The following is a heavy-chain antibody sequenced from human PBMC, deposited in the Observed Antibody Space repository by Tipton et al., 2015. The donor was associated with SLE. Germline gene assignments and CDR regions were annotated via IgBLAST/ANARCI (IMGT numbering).Heavy chain of an antibody. J-gene: IGHJ3*02. Sequence: GLGKPSETLSLTCAVYGGSFSGYYWSWIRQPPGKGLERIGEINHSGSTNYNPSLKSRVTISVDTSKNQFALKLSSGTAADTAVYYCARGPYYDFWSGYPYAFDIWGQGTMVTVSS. V-gene: IGHV4-34*01. D-gene: IGHD3-3*01. CDR2: INHSGST. CDR3: ARGPYYDFWSGYPYAFDI. CDR1: GGSFSGYY.